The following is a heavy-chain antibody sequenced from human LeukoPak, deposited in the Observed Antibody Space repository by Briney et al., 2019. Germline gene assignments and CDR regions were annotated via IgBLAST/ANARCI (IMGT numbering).Heavy chain of an antibody. CDR1: GGSFSGYY. CDR3: ARVRDSSWFNWFDP. V-gene: IGHV4-34*01. D-gene: IGHD6-13*01. J-gene: IGHJ5*02. Sequence: PSETLSLTCAVYGGSFSGYYWSWIRQPPGKGLEWIGEINHSGSTNYNPSLKSRVTISVDTSKNQFSLKLNSVTAADTAVYYCARVRDSSWFNWFDPWGQGTLVTVSS. CDR2: INHSGST.